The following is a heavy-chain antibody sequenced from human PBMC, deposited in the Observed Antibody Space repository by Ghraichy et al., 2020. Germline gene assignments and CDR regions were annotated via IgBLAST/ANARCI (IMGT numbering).Heavy chain of an antibody. Sequence: ESLNISCTVSGGSISSYYWSWIRQPPGKGLEWIGYIYYSGSTNYNPSLKSRVTISVDTSKNQFSLKLSSVTAADTAVYYCARRGQGTPFDYWGQGTLVTVSS. CDR2: IYYSGST. J-gene: IGHJ4*02. V-gene: IGHV4-59*08. CDR3: ARRGQGTPFDY. CDR1: GGSISSYY. D-gene: IGHD2-15*01.